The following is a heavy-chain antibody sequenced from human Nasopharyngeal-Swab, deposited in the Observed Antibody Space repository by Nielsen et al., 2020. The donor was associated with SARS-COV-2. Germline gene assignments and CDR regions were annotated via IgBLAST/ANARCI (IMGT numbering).Heavy chain of an antibody. Sequence: SETLSLTCTVSGGSISSYYWSWIRQPPGKGLEWIGYIYYSGSTNYNPSLKSRVTISVDTSKNQFSLKLGSVTAADTAVYYCARQAGLAANWFDPWGQGTLVTVSS. V-gene: IGHV4-59*08. D-gene: IGHD6-13*01. CDR3: ARQAGLAANWFDP. CDR1: GGSISSYY. CDR2: IYYSGST. J-gene: IGHJ5*02.